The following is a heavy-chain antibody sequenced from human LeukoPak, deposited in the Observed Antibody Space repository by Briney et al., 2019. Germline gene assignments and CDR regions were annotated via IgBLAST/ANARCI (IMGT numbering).Heavy chain of an antibody. CDR2: IKSKTDGGKT. Sequence: GGSLRLSCAASGFTFSNAWMNWVRQAPGKGLELLGRIKSKTDGGKTDYATPVKGRFTISRDDSKNTLYLQMNSLKTEDTAVYYCTTDQGGSYWENHWGQGTLVTVSS. V-gene: IGHV3-15*01. J-gene: IGHJ4*02. D-gene: IGHD1-26*01. CDR3: TTDQGGSYWENH. CDR1: GFTFSNAW.